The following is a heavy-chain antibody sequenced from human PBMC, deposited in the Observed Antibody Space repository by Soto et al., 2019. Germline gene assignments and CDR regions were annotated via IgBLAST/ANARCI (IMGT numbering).Heavy chain of an antibody. J-gene: IGHJ6*02. Sequence: PSETLSLTCTVSGGSISSYYWSWIRQPPGKGLEWIGYIYYSGSTNYNPSLKSRVTISVDTSKNQFSLKLSSVTAADTAVYYCARDSRQWLVGTLAYGMDVWGQGTTLTVSS. CDR2: IYYSGST. CDR1: GGSISSYY. CDR3: ARDSRQWLVGTLAYGMDV. D-gene: IGHD6-19*01. V-gene: IGHV4-59*01.